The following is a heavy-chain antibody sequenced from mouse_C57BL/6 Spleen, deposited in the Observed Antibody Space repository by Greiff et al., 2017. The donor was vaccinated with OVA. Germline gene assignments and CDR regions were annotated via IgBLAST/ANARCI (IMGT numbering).Heavy chain of an antibody. Sequence: QVQLKESGAELVKPGASVKISCKASGYAFSSYWMNWVKQRPGKGLEWIGQIYPGDGDTNYNGKFKGKATLTADKSSSTAYMQLSSLTSEDSAVYFCARREGGGFFAMDYWGQGTSVTVSS. CDR2: IYPGDGDT. CDR3: ARREGGGFFAMDY. CDR1: GYAFSSYW. V-gene: IGHV1-80*01. J-gene: IGHJ4*01.